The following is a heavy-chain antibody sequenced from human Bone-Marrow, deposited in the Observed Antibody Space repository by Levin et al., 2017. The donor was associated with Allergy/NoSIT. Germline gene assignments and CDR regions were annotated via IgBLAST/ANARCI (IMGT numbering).Heavy chain of an antibody. CDR1: GYEFPGYW. CDR3: ARGGSGGLYFGMDV. J-gene: IGHJ6*02. D-gene: IGHD3-10*01. CDR2: IGPSDAQT. Sequence: GESLKIPCKGSGYEFPGYWIEWVRQMPGKGLEWMGRIGPSDAQTKYSPSFQGHVTFSADKSISTAYLHFSSLKASDTAMYYCARGGSGGLYFGMDVWGQGTTVTVSS. V-gene: IGHV5-10-1*01.